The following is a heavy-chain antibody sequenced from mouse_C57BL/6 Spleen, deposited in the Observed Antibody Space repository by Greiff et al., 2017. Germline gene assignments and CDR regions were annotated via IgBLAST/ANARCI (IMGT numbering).Heavy chain of an antibody. CDR3: ARGEGYYGNAMDY. CDR1: GFTFSDYY. Sequence: DVHLVESEGGLVQPGSSMKLSCTASGFTFSDYYMAWVRQVPEKGLEWVANINYDGSSTYYLDSLKSRFIISRDNAKNILYLQMSSLKSEDTATYYCARGEGYYGNAMDYWGQGTSVTVSS. CDR2: INYDGSST. J-gene: IGHJ4*01. D-gene: IGHD1-1*01. V-gene: IGHV5-16*01.